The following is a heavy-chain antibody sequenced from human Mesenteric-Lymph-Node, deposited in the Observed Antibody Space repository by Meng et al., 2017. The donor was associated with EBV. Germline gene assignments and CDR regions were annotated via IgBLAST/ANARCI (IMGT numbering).Heavy chain of an antibody. CDR2: IYYRGST. V-gene: IGHV4-30-4*01. Sequence: QVPLQESVPGLVKPSQPLSLTCAVSGASISSGVYYWSWIRQPPGKGLEWMGYIYYRGSTYYNPSLKSRVTISVDTSKNLLSLKVNSVTAADTAVYYCAGHDFGDYAFDYWGQGTLVTVSS. CDR3: AGHDFGDYAFDY. CDR1: GASISSGVYY. J-gene: IGHJ4*02. D-gene: IGHD4-17*01.